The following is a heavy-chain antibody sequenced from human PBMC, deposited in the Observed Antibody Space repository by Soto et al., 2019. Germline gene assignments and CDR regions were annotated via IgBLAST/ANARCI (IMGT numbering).Heavy chain of an antibody. V-gene: IGHV4-39*01. CDR3: ARHGPGGSYSDY. D-gene: IGHD1-26*01. CDR2: IYYSGST. CDR1: GGSISSSSYY. Sequence: QLQLQESGPGLVKPSETLSLTCTVSGGSISSSSYYWGWIRQPPGKGLEWIGSIYYSGSTYYNPSLKSRVTISGDTSKHQFSLKLSSVTAADPAVYYCARHGPGGSYSDYWGQGTLVTVSS. J-gene: IGHJ4*02.